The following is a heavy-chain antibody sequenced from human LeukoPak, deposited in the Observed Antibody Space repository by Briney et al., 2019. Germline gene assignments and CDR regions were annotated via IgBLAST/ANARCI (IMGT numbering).Heavy chain of an antibody. V-gene: IGHV4-31*03. CDR3: ARGTWSAYYYYGMDV. D-gene: IGHD1-1*01. J-gene: IGHJ6*02. Sequence: PSESLSLTCTVSGGSISNGDHYWSWIRQHPGKGLEWIGYIYYSGSTYYNPSLKSRVTISVDTSKNQFSLKLSSVTAADTAVYYCARGTWSAYYYYGMDVWGQGTTVTVSS. CDR2: IYYSGST. CDR1: GGSISNGDHY.